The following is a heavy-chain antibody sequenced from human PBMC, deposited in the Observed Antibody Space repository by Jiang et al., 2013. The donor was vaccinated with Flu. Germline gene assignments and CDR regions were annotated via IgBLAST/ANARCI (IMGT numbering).Heavy chain of an antibody. V-gene: IGHV1-3*01. J-gene: IGHJ4*02. CDR1: YTFTSYA. CDR3: ARSYCSGGSCYLYYFDY. CDR2: INADNGNT. Sequence: YTFTSYAMHWVRQAPGQRLEWMGWINADNGNTKYSQKFQGRVTITRDTSASTAYMELSSLRSEDTAVYYCARSYCSGGSCYLYYFDYWGQGTLVTVSS. D-gene: IGHD2-15*01.